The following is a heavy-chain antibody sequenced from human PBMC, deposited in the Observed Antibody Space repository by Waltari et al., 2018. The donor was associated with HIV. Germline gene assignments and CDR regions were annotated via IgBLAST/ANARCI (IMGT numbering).Heavy chain of an antibody. CDR1: GYSISSGYY. J-gene: IGHJ5*02. V-gene: IGHV4-38-2*02. CDR3: ARVSPTGTTP. CDR2: IYHSGST. Sequence: QVQLQESGPGLVKPSETLSLTCTVSGYSISSGYYWGWIRQPPGKGLEWIGSIYHSGSTYYNPSLKSRVTISVDTSKNQFSLKLSSVTAADTAVYYCARVSPTGTTPWGQGTLVTVSS. D-gene: IGHD1-7*01.